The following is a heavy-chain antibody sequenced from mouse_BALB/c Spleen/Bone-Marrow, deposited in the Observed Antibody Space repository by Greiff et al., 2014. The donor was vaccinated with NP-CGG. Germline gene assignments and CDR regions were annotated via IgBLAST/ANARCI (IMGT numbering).Heavy chain of an antibody. V-gene: IGHV14-3*02. CDR2: IDPANGNT. Sequence: VQLKESGAELVKPGASVKLSCTASGFNIKDTYMHWVKQRPEQGLEWIGRIDPANGNTKYDPKFQGKATITADTSSNTAYLQLSSLTSEDTAVYYCAVYDYYQAWFAYWGQGTLVTVSA. D-gene: IGHD2-4*01. CDR1: GFNIKDTY. J-gene: IGHJ3*01. CDR3: AVYDYYQAWFAY.